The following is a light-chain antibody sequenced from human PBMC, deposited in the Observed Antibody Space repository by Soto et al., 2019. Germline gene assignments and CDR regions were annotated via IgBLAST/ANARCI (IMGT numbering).Light chain of an antibody. CDR2: EVS. J-gene: IGLJ3*02. Sequence: QSALTQPASVSGSPGQSITISCTGTSSDVGGYNYVSWYQQHPGKAPKLMIYEVSKRPSGVPDRFSGSKSGNTASLTVSGLQAEDEADYYCSSYAGSTLWVFGGGTTLTVL. V-gene: IGLV2-8*01. CDR3: SSYAGSTLWV. CDR1: SSDVGGYNY.